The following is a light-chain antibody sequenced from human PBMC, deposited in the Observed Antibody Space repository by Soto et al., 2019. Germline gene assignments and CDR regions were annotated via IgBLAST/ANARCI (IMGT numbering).Light chain of an antibody. Sequence: EIVMTQSPASLSVSPGDGATLSCRASQSVASNVAWYQQKPGQGPRLLIHGASTRAVGVPARFSGSGSGTDFTLTINSLQSDDFAVYYCQQYHNCTPQYTFGQGTKLQIK. CDR2: GAS. CDR3: QQYHNCTPQYT. V-gene: IGKV3-15*01. J-gene: IGKJ2*01. CDR1: QSVASN.